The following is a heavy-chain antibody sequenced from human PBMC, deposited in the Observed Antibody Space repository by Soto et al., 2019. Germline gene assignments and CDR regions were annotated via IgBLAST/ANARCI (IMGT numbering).Heavy chain of an antibody. V-gene: IGHV3-48*02. D-gene: IGHD3-22*01. CDR3: AKYYYDSSGYYPTYYYYGMDV. CDR1: GFTFSSYS. Sequence: GGSLRLSCAASGFTFSSYSMNWVRQAPGKGLEWVSYISSSSSTIYYADSVKGRFTISRDNAKNSLYLQMNSLRDEDTAVYYFAKYYYDSSGYYPTYYYYGMDVWGQGTTVTVSS. CDR2: ISSSSSTI. J-gene: IGHJ6*02.